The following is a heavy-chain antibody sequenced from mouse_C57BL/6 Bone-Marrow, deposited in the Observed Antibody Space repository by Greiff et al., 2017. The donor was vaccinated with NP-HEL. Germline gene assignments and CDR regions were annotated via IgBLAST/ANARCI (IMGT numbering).Heavy chain of an antibody. D-gene: IGHD2-4*01. Sequence: EVNVVESEGGLVQPGSSMKLSCTASGFTFSDYYMAWVRQVPEKGLEWVANINYDGSSTYYLDSLKSRFIISRDNAKNILYLQMRSLKPEDTATYYCAREGGLRRRTYAMDYWGQGTSVTVSS. V-gene: IGHV5-16*01. CDR3: AREGGLRRRTYAMDY. CDR1: GFTFSDYY. CDR2: INYDGSST. J-gene: IGHJ4*01.